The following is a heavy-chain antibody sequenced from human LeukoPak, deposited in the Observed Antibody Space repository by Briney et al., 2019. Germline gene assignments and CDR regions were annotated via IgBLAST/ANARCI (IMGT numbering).Heavy chain of an antibody. Sequence: QPGGSLRLSCAASGFTVSSNYMSWVRQAPGKGLEWVSVIYSGGGTYYADSVKGRFTISRDNSKNTLYLQMNSLRAEDTAVYYCARGEQDYYDSSGHFDYWGQGTLVTVSS. V-gene: IGHV3-53*01. CDR2: IYSGGGT. CDR3: ARGEQDYYDSSGHFDY. D-gene: IGHD3-22*01. CDR1: GFTVSSNY. J-gene: IGHJ4*02.